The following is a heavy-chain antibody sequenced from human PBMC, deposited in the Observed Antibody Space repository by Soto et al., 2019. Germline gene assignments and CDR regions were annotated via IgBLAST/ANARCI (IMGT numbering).Heavy chain of an antibody. V-gene: IGHV4-34*01. J-gene: IGHJ6*01. D-gene: IGHD4-4*01. Sequence: SETLSLTCAVYGGSFSGYYWSWIRQPPGKGLEWIGEINHSGSTNYNPSLKSRVTISVDTSKNQFSLKLSSVTAADTAVYYCASLRTTVTISYYYGMDVWGQGTTGAVSS. CDR3: ASLRTTVTISYYYGMDV. CDR2: INHSGST. CDR1: GGSFSGYY.